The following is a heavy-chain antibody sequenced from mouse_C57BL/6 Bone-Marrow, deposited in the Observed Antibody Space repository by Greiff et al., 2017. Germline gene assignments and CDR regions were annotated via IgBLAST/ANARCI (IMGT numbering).Heavy chain of an antibody. CDR3: ARWVLPYYFDY. Sequence: QVQLKQSGAELVRPGTSVKVSCKASGYAFTNYLIEWVKQRPGQGLEWIGVLNPGSGGTNYNEKFKGKATLTADKSSSTAYMQLSSLTSEDSAVYFCARWVLPYYFDYWGQGTTLTVSS. J-gene: IGHJ2*01. V-gene: IGHV1-54*01. D-gene: IGHD2-3*01. CDR2: LNPGSGGT. CDR1: GYAFTNYL.